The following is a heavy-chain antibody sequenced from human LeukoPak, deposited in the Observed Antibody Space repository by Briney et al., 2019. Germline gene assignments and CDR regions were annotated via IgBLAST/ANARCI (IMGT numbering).Heavy chain of an antibody. J-gene: IGHJ4*02. CDR3: AGGDRNGWYFYY. CDR1: GFTFSSYW. Sequence: GGSLRLSCAASGFTFSSYWMSWVRQAPGKGLEWVANIKQDGSEKYYVDSVKGRFTISRDNARNSLYLQMSSLRAEDTALYLCAGGDRNGWYFYYWGQGTLVTVSS. D-gene: IGHD6-19*01. CDR2: IKQDGSEK. V-gene: IGHV3-7*03.